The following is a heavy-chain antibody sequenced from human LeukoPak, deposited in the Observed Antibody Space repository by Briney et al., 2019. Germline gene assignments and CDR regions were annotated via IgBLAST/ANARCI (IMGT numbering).Heavy chain of an antibody. CDR3: ARGLREYYDILTGYYYYYYYMDV. V-gene: IGHV1-8*01. Sequence: ASVKVSCKASGYTFTSYDINWVRQATGQGLEWMGWMNPNSGNTGYAQKFQGRVTMTRNTSISTAYMELSSLRSEDTAVYYCARGLREYYDILTGYYYYYYYMDVWGKGTTVTISS. J-gene: IGHJ6*03. D-gene: IGHD3-9*01. CDR1: GYTFTSYD. CDR2: MNPNSGNT.